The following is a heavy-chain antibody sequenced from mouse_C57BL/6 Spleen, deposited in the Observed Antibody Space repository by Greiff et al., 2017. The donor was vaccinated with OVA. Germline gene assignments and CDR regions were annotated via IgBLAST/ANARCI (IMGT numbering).Heavy chain of an antibody. CDR1: GYAFSSSW. J-gene: IGHJ3*01. V-gene: IGHV1-82*01. CDR2: IYPGDGDT. CDR3: ANPAWFAY. Sequence: QVQLQQSGPELVKPGASVKISCKASGYAFSSSWMNWVKQRPGKGLEWIGRIYPGDGDTNYNGKFKGKATLTADKSSSTAYMQLSSLTSEDSAVYFCANPAWFAYWGQGTLVTVSA.